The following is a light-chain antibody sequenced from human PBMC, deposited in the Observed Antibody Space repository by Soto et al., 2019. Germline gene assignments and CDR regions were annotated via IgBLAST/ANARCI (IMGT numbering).Light chain of an antibody. Sequence: EIVMTQSPATLSVSPGERATLSCRASQSVSSNLAWYQQKPGQAPRLLIYGASTRATGVPARFSGSGSGTEFTLTISSLQSEDSAVYYCQQYASSPRTFGQGTTVEIK. J-gene: IGKJ1*01. CDR2: GAS. CDR3: QQYASSPRT. V-gene: IGKV3-15*01. CDR1: QSVSSN.